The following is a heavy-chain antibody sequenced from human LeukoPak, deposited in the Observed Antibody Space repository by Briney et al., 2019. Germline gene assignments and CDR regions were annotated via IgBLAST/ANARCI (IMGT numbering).Heavy chain of an antibody. CDR2: IYSAGHT. CDR3: ARGGAAAGFDP. J-gene: IGHJ5*02. V-gene: IGHV3-53*01. Sequence: GGSLRLSCAASGFTVSTDYMNWVRQAPGKGLEWVSIIYSAGHTYYANSVKGRFTISRDNSKNTLYLQMNSLRADDTAVYYCARGGAAAGFDPWGQGTLVTVSS. D-gene: IGHD6-13*01. CDR1: GFTVSTDY.